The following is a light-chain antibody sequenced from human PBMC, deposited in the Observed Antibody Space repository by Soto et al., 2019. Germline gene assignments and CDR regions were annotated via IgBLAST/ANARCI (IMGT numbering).Light chain of an antibody. CDR2: AAS. Sequence: DIQLTQSPSSVSASVGDRVTITCRASQGINSRLGWYQQKPGKAPKLLIFAASSLQSGVPSRFSGSGSATDLTLTISSLQPEDFATYYCQQSNSFPITFGQGTRLEIK. CDR1: QGINSR. J-gene: IGKJ5*01. V-gene: IGKV1-12*01. CDR3: QQSNSFPIT.